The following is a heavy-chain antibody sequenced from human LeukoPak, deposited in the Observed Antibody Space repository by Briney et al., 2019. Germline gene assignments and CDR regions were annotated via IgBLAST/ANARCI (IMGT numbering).Heavy chain of an antibody. CDR1: GGTFSSYA. CDR3: ARRRPTADQPFDY. V-gene: IGHV1-69*04. Sequence: ASVKLSCKASGGTFSSYAISWVRQVPGQGLEWMGRIIPIFGIANYAQKFQGRVTITADKSTSTAYMELSSLRSEDTAVYYCARRRPTADQPFDYWGQGTLVTVSS. J-gene: IGHJ4*02. CDR2: IIPIFGIA. D-gene: IGHD2-2*01.